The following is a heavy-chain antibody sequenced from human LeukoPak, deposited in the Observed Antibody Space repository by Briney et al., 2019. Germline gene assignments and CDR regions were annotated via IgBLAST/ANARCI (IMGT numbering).Heavy chain of an antibody. J-gene: IGHJ4*02. CDR3: TTGRAVAGLFDY. Sequence: PGGSLRLSCAASGFTFSDYYMSWVRQAPGKGLEWVGRIKSKTDGGTTDYAAPVKGRFTISRDDSKNTLYLQMNSLKTEDTAVYYCTTGRAVAGLFDYWGQGTLVTVSS. V-gene: IGHV3-15*01. D-gene: IGHD6-19*01. CDR1: GFTFSDYY. CDR2: IKSKTDGGTT.